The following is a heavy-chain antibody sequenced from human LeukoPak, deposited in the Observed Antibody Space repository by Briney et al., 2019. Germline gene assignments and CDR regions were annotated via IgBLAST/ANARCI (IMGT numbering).Heavy chain of an antibody. CDR3: AKAAVYSRNWTPFDD. CDR2: IKTDGRDT. D-gene: IGHD6-13*01. J-gene: IGHJ4*02. CDR1: GFTFSDYW. V-gene: IGHV3-74*01. Sequence: PGGSLRLSCAASGFTFSDYWMHWVRQAPGKGLVWVSRIKTDGRDTNYADSVKGRFTISRDTSKNTLFLQMNSLRADDTAIYYCAKAAVYSRNWTPFDDWGQGTLVTVSS.